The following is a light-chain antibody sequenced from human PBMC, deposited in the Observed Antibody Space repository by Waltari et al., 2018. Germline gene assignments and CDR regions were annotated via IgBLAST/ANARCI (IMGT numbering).Light chain of an antibody. CDR1: QSIYTW. Sequence: DIQMTQSPYTLSASVGDRVTITCRASQSIYTWLAWYQQKPGKAPKVLISKASTLKSGVPSRFSGSGSGTEFTLTISSLQPDDFATYYCQQYNGYSRTFGQGTKVEIK. CDR2: KAS. J-gene: IGKJ1*01. V-gene: IGKV1-5*03. CDR3: QQYNGYSRT.